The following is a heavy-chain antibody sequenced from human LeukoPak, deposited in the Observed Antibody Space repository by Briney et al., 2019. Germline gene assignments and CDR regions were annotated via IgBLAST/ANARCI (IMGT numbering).Heavy chain of an antibody. Sequence: SETLSLTCVVSDYSISSDYYWGWIRQPPGKGLEWIGTIYHSGSAFYNPSLKSRVTISVDTSKNQFSLTLTSVTAADTAVYYCARSPSDNSDYYPKYFDYWGRGTLVTVSS. V-gene: IGHV4-38-2*01. CDR2: IYHSGSA. D-gene: IGHD3-22*01. J-gene: IGHJ4*02. CDR3: ARSPSDNSDYYPKYFDY. CDR1: DYSISSDYY.